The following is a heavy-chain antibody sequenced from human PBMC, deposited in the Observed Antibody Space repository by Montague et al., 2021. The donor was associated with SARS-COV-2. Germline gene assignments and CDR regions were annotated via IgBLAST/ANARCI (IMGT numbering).Heavy chain of an antibody. CDR1: GGSISGYY. J-gene: IGHJ5*02. D-gene: IGHD6-13*01. CDR3: ATHRQHHNH. V-gene: IGHV4-59*08. CDR2: IFYNGDT. Sequence: SETLSLTCTVSGGSISGYYWTWIRQPPGKGLEWIGYIFYNGDTNYNPSLKNRVTISVDTSKNQFSLKLSSVTAADTAVYYCATHRQHHNHWGQGTMVAVSS.